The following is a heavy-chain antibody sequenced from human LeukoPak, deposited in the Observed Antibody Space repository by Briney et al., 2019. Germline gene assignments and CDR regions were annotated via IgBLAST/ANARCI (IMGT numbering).Heavy chain of an antibody. CDR3: ARGMTYYYGSGKFDY. J-gene: IGHJ4*02. CDR1: GFTFSDYW. D-gene: IGHD3-10*01. Sequence: PGGSLRLSCTASGFTFSDYWMHWVRQAPGKELVWVSRTNTDGSSTTYADSVKGRFTISRDNAKNTVYLEMSSLRAEDTAVYYCARGMTYYYGSGKFDYWGPGSLVTVSS. V-gene: IGHV3-74*01. CDR2: TNTDGSST.